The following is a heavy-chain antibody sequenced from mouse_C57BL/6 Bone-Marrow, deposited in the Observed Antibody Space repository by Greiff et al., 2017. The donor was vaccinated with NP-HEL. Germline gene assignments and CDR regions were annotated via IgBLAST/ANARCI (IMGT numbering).Heavy chain of an antibody. CDR2: IRLKSDNYAT. CDR1: GFTFSNYW. D-gene: IGHD2-4*01. CDR3: TVHGCTYDYDDGFAY. J-gene: IGHJ3*01. Sequence: EVKVEESGGGLVQPGGSMKLSCVASGFTFSNYWMNWVRQSPEKGLEWVAQIRLKSDNYATHYAESVKGRFTISRDDSKSSVYLQMNNLRAEDTGIYYCTVHGCTYDYDDGFAYWGQGTLVTVSA. V-gene: IGHV6-3*01.